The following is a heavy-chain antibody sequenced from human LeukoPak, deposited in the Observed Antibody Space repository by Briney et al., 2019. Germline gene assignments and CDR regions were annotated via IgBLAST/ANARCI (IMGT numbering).Heavy chain of an antibody. V-gene: IGHV4-38-2*01. CDR2: VFHSGST. D-gene: IGHD1-14*01. Sequence: SETLSLXCDVSGYSISSGFYWGWIRQPPGKGLEWIGSVFHSGSTYYNPSLKGRITISVETSNNPFSLQMSSVTATDTAVYYCADDGRYLPELGYFDFWGQGTLVTVSS. J-gene: IGHJ4*02. CDR1: GYSISSGFY. CDR3: ADDGRYLPELGYFDF.